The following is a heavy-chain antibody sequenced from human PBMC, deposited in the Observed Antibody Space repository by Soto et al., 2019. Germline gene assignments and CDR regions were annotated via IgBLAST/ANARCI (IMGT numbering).Heavy chain of an antibody. J-gene: IGHJ4*02. CDR3: XRESNAHFDY. Sequence: GGSLRLSCAVSGFTFSIYWMSWVRQAPGRGLEWVATIAHDGSEKFYVDSVKGRFTISRDNTKNSLYLQMNSLRAEDTAVYYCXRESNAHFDYWGQGTMVTVSS. CDR2: IAHDGSEK. CDR1: GFTFSIYW. V-gene: IGHV3-7*01. D-gene: IGHD7-27*01.